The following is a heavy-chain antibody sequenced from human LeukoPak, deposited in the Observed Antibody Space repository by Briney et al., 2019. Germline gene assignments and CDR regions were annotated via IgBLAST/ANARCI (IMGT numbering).Heavy chain of an antibody. D-gene: IGHD6-19*01. CDR2: ISYGGSNK. CDR3: ARSSGWYRDYYFDY. CDR1: GFTFSSYA. V-gene: IGHV3-30-3*01. Sequence: GRSLRLSCAASGFTFSSYAMHWVRQAPGKGLEWVAVISYGGSNKYYADSVKGRFTISRDISKNTLYLQMNSLRAEDTAVYYCARSSGWYRDYYFDYWGQGTLVTVSS. J-gene: IGHJ4*02.